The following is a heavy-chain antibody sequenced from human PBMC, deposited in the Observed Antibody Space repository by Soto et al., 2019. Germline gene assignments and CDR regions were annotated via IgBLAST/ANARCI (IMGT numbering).Heavy chain of an antibody. CDR1: GYTFTSYG. Sequence: ASVKVSCKASGYTFTSYGISWVRQAPGQGLEWMGWISAYNGNANYAQKLQGRVTMTTDTSTSTAYMELRSLRSDDTAVYYCARDLAYDSSASRAFDIWGQGTMVTVSS. CDR2: ISAYNGNA. D-gene: IGHD3-22*01. J-gene: IGHJ3*02. V-gene: IGHV1-18*04. CDR3: ARDLAYDSSASRAFDI.